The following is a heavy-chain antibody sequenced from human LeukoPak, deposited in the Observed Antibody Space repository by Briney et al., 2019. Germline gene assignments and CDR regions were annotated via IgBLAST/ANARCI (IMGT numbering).Heavy chain of an antibody. D-gene: IGHD6-19*01. V-gene: IGHV3-7*03. CDR1: GFTFSSYW. CDR3: AKFQWKGGAFDI. J-gene: IGHJ3*02. CDR2: INQDGNEK. Sequence: PGGSLRLSCAASGFTFSSYWMSWVRQAPGKGLEWVANINQDGNEKYYVESVKGRFTVSRNNAKNSLDLQMNTLRAEDTAVYYCAKFQWKGGAFDIWGQGTMVTVSS.